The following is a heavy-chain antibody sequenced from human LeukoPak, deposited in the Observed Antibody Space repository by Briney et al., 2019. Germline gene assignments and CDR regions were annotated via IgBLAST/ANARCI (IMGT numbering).Heavy chain of an antibody. CDR2: INANNGNT. Sequence: GASLKVSCKASGYSFTNYGFTWVRQAPGQGLEWMGWINANNGNTNYAQRLQGGVTMTIDTSTNTAYMELRSLRSDDTAVYYCARAAPRDCTNGICWVDYWGQGTLVTVSS. CDR1: GYSFTNYG. J-gene: IGHJ4*02. V-gene: IGHV1-18*01. D-gene: IGHD2-8*01. CDR3: ARAAPRDCTNGICWVDY.